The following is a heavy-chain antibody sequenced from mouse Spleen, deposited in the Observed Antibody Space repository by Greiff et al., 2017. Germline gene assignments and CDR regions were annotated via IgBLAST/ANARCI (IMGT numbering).Heavy chain of an antibody. V-gene: IGHV1S137*01. D-gene: IGHD1-1*01. Sequence: QVQLQQSGAELVRPGVSVKISCKGSGYTFTDYAMHWVKQSHAKSLEWIGVISTYYGDASYNQKFKGKATMTVDKSSSTAYMELARLTSEDSAIYYCARDTTNYFDYWGQGTTLTVSS. CDR3: ARDTTNYFDY. J-gene: IGHJ2*01. CDR1: GYTFTDYA. CDR2: ISTYYGDA.